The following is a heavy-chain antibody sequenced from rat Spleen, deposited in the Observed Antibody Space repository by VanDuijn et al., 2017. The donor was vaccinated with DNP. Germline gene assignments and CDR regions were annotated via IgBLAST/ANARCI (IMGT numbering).Heavy chain of an antibody. Sequence: EVKLVESGGGLVQPGRSLKLSCVASGFNFNDYWMGWVRQAPGKGLDWIGEINKESGTIIYSPSLKDKFAISRDNAQNTLYLQMNKLGSEDTAIYHCAKGPNYGGYSDYFDYWGQGVMVTVSS. J-gene: IGHJ2*01. D-gene: IGHD1-11*01. CDR3: AKGPNYGGYSDYFDY. CDR1: GFNFNDYW. V-gene: IGHV4-2*01. CDR2: INKESGTI.